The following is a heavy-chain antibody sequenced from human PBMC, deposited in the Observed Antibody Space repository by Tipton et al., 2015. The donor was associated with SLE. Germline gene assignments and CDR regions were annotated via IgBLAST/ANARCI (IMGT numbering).Heavy chain of an antibody. CDR2: IYTGGNT. D-gene: IGHD2-2*01. J-gene: IGHJ4*02. V-gene: IGHV4-4*07. CDR1: GSSISNYF. CDR3: VVCSPSSCSYFDY. Sequence: TLSLTCTVSGSSISNYFWGWVRQPAGKGLEWIGRIYTGGNTKYNPSLESRVTLSVDTSKDQFSLKLSSVTAADTAVYYCVVCSPSSCSYFDYWGQGTLVTVSS.